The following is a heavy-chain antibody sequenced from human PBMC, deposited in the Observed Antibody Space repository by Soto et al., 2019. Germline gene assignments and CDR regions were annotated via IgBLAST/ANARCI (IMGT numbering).Heavy chain of an antibody. CDR1: GFTFGSYA. CDR2: LTPSGDKT. Sequence: GGSLRLSCAASGFTFGSYAMTWVRQAPGNGLELVSALTPSGDKTYYTPSVKGRFTISRDNSKNTLYLQMNSLRAEDTAIYYCAKDSPCSWEYQDLDYWGPGTLVTVSS. V-gene: IGHV3-23*01. J-gene: IGHJ4*02. CDR3: AKDSPCSWEYQDLDY. D-gene: IGHD2-15*01.